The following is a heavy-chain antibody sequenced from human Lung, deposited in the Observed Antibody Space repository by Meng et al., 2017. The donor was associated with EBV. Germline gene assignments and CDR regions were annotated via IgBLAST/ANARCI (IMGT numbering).Heavy chain of an antibody. J-gene: IGHJ2*01. CDR2: IYYSGST. D-gene: IGHD7-27*01. CDR1: GGSISSSSYY. Sequence: LESGPGLVKPSETLPLTCTVSGGSISSSSYYWGWIRQPPGKGLEWIGSIYYSGSTYYNPSLKSRVTISVDTSKNQFSLKLSSVTAADTAVYYCASPLGILGIVDLWGRGTLVTVSS. V-gene: IGHV4-39*01. CDR3: ASPLGILGIVDL.